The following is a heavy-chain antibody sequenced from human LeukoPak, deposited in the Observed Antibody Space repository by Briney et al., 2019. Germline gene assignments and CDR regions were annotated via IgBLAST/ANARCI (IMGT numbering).Heavy chain of an antibody. CDR1: GGIFSSYT. Sequence: ASVKVSCKASGGIFSSYTISWVRQAPGQGLEWVGGIIPIFGTANYAQKFQGRVTITADKSTSTAYMELSSLRSEDTAVYYCARDTPDYYDTSGYLNAFDIWGQGTLVTVSS. CDR2: IIPIFGTA. D-gene: IGHD3-22*01. J-gene: IGHJ3*02. CDR3: ARDTPDYYDTSGYLNAFDI. V-gene: IGHV1-69*06.